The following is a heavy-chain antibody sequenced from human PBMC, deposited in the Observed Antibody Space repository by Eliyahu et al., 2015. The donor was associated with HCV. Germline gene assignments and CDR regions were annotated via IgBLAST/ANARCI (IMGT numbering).Heavy chain of an antibody. J-gene: IGHJ3*02. V-gene: IGHV1-69*01. CDR2: IIPISGRT. CDR3: AREGGTYYDFWSSRRGELVAFDI. D-gene: IGHD3-3*01. Sequence: QVQLVQSGAEVKKPGSSVKVSCKASGSTFSNYAISWVRQAPGQGLEWMGGIIPISGRTDYAQKFQGRITVTADESTRTAYMELSSLRSDDTAVYYCAREGGTYYDFWSSRRGELVAFDIWGQGTMVTVSS. CDR1: GSTFSNYA.